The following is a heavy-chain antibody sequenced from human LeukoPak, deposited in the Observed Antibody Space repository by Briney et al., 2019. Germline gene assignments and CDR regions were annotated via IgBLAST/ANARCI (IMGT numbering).Heavy chain of an antibody. V-gene: IGHV3-7*04. Sequence: GGSLRLSCVASGFPFSSYWMTWVRQAPGKGLERVANIEQDGSKKSYVDSVKGRFTISRDNAKNSLYLQMNSLRAEDTAIYYCTRVGYIDEGIDYWGQGTLVTVSS. CDR3: TRVGYIDEGIDY. D-gene: IGHD5-24*01. CDR1: GFPFSSYW. CDR2: IEQDGSKK. J-gene: IGHJ4*02.